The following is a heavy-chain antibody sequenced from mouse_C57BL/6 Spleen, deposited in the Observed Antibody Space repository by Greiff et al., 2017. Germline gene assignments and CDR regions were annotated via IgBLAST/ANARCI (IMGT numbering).Heavy chain of an antibody. J-gene: IGHJ4*01. CDR1: GYTFTSYW. V-gene: IGHV1-59*01. CDR2: IDPSDSYT. D-gene: IGHD2-12*01. Sequence: QVQLQQPGAELVRPGTSVKLSCKASGYTFTSYWMHWVKQRPGHGLEWIGVIDPSDSYTNYNQKFKGKATLTVATSSSTAYMQLSRLTSEDSAVYYCANDRPGAMDYWGQGTSVTVSS. CDR3: ANDRPGAMDY.